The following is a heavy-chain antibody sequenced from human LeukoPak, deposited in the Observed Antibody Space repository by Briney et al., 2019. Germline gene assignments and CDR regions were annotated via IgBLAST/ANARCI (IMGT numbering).Heavy chain of an antibody. D-gene: IGHD2-15*01. CDR1: GYTFTGYY. Sequence: SVKVSCKAFGYTFTGYYMHWVRQAPGQGLEWMGGIIPIFGTANYAQKFQGRVTITTDESTSTAYMELSSLRSEDTAVYYCARDECSGGSCLPLDYWGQGTLVTVSS. V-gene: IGHV1-69*05. CDR2: IIPIFGTA. J-gene: IGHJ4*02. CDR3: ARDECSGGSCLPLDY.